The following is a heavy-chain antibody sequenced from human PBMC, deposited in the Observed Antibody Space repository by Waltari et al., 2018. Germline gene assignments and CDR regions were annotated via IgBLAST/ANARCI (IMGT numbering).Heavy chain of an antibody. J-gene: IGHJ5*02. CDR1: GGTFSSYA. Sequence: QVQLVQSGAEVKKPGSSVKVSRKASGGTFSSYAISWVRQAPGQGLEWMGGIRPRLCPANYAQECPGRVTIPADDSTSTAYMELGSLRSEDTAVYYCARNAPYCGGDCYFNWFDPWGQGTLVTVSS. CDR3: ARNAPYCGGDCYFNWFDP. D-gene: IGHD2-21*01. V-gene: IGHV1-69*01. CDR2: IRPRLCPA.